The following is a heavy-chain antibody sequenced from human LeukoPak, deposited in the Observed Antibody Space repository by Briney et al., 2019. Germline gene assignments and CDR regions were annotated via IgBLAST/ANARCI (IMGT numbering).Heavy chain of an antibody. CDR1: GDTVSSNNAA. CDR2: TYYRSKSYD. D-gene: IGHD3-10*01. Sequence: SQTLSLTCAISGDTVSSNNAAWSWIRQSPSRGLELLGRTYYRSKSYDDYAVSVKSRITINPDTSKNQFFLHLNSTTPEDTAVYYCARDVSGSFDYWGQGTLVTVSS. V-gene: IGHV6-1*01. J-gene: IGHJ4*02. CDR3: ARDVSGSFDY.